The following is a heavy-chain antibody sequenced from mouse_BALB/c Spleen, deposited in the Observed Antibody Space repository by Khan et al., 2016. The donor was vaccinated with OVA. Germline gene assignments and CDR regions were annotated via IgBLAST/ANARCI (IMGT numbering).Heavy chain of an antibody. D-gene: IGHD2-14*01. CDR1: GYAFSNYW. CDR2: IFPGDGDT. CDR3: ARSGYDYFAY. V-gene: IGHV1-80*01. J-gene: IGHJ3*01. Sequence: VQLQESGTELVRPWSSVTLSCKASGYAFSNYWMNWVKQRPGQGLEWFGQIFPGDGDTSFNGNFRGKATLTADKSSSTAYMQLSSLTSEDSAVYFCARSGYDYFAYWGQGTLVTVSA.